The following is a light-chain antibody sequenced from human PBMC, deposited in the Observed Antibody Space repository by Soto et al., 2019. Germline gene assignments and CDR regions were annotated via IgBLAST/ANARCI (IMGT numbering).Light chain of an antibody. CDR2: DVS. V-gene: IGLV2-14*01. CDR3: SSYTSSSTLGVV. CDR1: SSDVGGYNY. J-gene: IGLJ2*01. Sequence: QSALTQPASVSGSPGQSITISCTGTSSDVGGYNYVSWYQQHPGKAPKLMIYDVSNRPPGVSNRFSGSKCSNTATLTISGLQAEDEADYYCSSYTSSSTLGVVFGGGTKVSVL.